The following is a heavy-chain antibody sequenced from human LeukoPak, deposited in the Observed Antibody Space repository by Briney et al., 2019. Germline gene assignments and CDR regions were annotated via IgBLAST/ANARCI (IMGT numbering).Heavy chain of an antibody. D-gene: IGHD6-19*01. CDR2: IYPSDSDV. CDR3: ARRFSGWYYYDN. CDR1: ADRSPDFW. Sequence: GESLKISCNGSADRSPDFWIAWVRQMPGKGLEWMGMIYPSDSDVRYSPSFEGQVTISADKTSSTAYLQWSSLKASDTAMYYCARRFSGWYYYDNWGQGTLVTVSS. J-gene: IGHJ4*02. V-gene: IGHV5-51*01.